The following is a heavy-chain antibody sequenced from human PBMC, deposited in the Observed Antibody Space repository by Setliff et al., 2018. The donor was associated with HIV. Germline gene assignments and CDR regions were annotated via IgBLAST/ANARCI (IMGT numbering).Heavy chain of an antibody. Sequence: SETLSLTCSVSGGSISSSTYYWGWIRQPPGKGLEWIGIIHYGGRSYYGPSLKSRVTISVDTSKTQFSLKLRSVAASDTAIYYCARYRSKLDWFDPWGQGTLVTVSS. CDR1: GGSISSSTYY. D-gene: IGHD1-26*01. J-gene: IGHJ5*02. CDR2: IHYGGRS. V-gene: IGHV4-39*01. CDR3: ARYRSKLDWFDP.